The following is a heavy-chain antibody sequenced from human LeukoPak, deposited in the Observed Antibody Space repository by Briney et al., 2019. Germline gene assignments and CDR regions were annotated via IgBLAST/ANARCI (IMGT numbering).Heavy chain of an antibody. J-gene: IGHJ4*02. CDR3: VGGIGWQPDY. Sequence: PGRSLRLSCAASGFTFSSYGMHWVRQAPGKGLEWVAIIRQDGRETLYLDSVRGRFTISRDNAKSSVYLEINSLRAEDTAVYYCVGGIGWQPDYWGQGTLVTVSS. CDR1: GFTFSSYG. CDR2: IRQDGRET. V-gene: IGHV3-7*03. D-gene: IGHD6-19*01.